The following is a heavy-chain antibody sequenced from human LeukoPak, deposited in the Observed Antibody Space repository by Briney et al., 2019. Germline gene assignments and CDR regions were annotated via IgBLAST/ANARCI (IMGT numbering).Heavy chain of an antibody. CDR3: ARQAGRGSYYYYMDV. CDR1: GGSFSGYY. Sequence: SETLSLTCAVYGGSFSGYYWSWIRQPPGKGLEWIGEINHSGSTNYNPSLKSRVTISVDTSKNQFSLKLSSVTAADTAVYYCARQAGRGSYYYYMDVWGKGTTVTVSS. J-gene: IGHJ6*03. CDR2: INHSGST. D-gene: IGHD3-10*01. V-gene: IGHV4-34*01.